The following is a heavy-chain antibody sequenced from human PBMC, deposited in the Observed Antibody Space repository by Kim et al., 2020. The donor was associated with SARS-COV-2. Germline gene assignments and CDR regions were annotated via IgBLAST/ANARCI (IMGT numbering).Heavy chain of an antibody. Sequence: GGSLRLSCAASGFTFSSYSMNWVRQAPGKGLEWVSSISSSSSYIYYADSVKGRFTISRDNAKNSLYLQMNSLRAEDTAVYYCARGYSSGWGPFDYWGQGTRVTVS. J-gene: IGHJ4*02. CDR1: GFTFSSYS. D-gene: IGHD6-19*01. CDR2: ISSSSSYI. CDR3: ARGYSSGWGPFDY. V-gene: IGHV3-21*01.